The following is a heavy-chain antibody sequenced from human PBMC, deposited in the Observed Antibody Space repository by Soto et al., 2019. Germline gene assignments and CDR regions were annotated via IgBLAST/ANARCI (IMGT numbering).Heavy chain of an antibody. CDR1: GFTFSNAW. Sequence: EVQLVESGGGLVKPGGSLRLSCAASGFTFSNAWMNWVRQAPGKGLEWVGRIKSKTDGGTTDYAAPVKGRFTISRDDSKNNLYMQMNSLKTEDTAVYYCTIITIFGVVKGLGYYYGMDVWGQGTTVTVSS. CDR2: IKSKTDGGTT. D-gene: IGHD3-3*01. J-gene: IGHJ6*02. V-gene: IGHV3-15*07. CDR3: TIITIFGVVKGLGYYYGMDV.